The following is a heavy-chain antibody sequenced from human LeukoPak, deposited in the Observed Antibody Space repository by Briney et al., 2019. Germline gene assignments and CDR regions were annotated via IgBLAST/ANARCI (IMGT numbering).Heavy chain of an antibody. CDR3: ARGYSSNYRVDY. D-gene: IGHD6-13*01. CDR2: IKNEESTI. V-gene: IGHV3-74*01. CDR1: GFTFSNYW. J-gene: IGHJ4*02. Sequence: TGGSLRLSCAVYGFTFSNYWMHWVSQAPGKGLVWVSRIKNEESTIIYADSVKGRFTVSRDNAKNTLYLQMNSLRDEDTAVYYCARGYSSNYRVDYWGQGTLVTVSS.